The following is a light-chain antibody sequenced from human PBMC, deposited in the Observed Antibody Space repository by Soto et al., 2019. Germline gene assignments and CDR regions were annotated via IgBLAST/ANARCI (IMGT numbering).Light chain of an antibody. CDR3: SSYTRANTRV. J-gene: IGLJ3*02. CDR1: SSDVGAYDY. CDR2: EVN. V-gene: IGLV2-14*01. Sequence: QSALTQPASVSGSPGQSLTISCTGTSSDVGAYDYVSWYQHHPGKAHKLILFEVNNRPSGVSNRFSGSKSGNTASLTISGLLAEDEADYFCSSYTRANTRVFGGGTKVTAL.